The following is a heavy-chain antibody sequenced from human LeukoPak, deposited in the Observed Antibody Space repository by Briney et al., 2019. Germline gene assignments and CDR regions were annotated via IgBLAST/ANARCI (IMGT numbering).Heavy chain of an antibody. J-gene: IGHJ4*02. Sequence: GSLRLSCVVSGFTFSSYSMIWVRQAPGKGLQWVANMKKDGSETMYVDFVKGRFTISRDNAKNSLYLQMNSLRAEDTAVYYCGRHRSGSGTYFIDYWGQGTLVSVSS. V-gene: IGHV3-7*01. D-gene: IGHD3-10*01. CDR1: GFTFSSYS. CDR2: MKKDGSET. CDR3: GRHRSGSGTYFIDY.